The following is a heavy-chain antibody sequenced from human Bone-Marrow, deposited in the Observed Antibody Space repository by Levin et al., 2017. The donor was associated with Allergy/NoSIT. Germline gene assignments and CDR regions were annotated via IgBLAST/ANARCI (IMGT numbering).Heavy chain of an antibody. D-gene: IGHD2-2*01. CDR2: VNTDGTTT. J-gene: IGHJ5*02. V-gene: IGHV3-74*01. Sequence: PGESLKISCAASGFTFNAYWMHWVRQAPGKGLVWVSRVNTDGTTTDYADSVKGRFIVSRDNAKNTLFLQMNSLRAEDTAMYYCATDPCSTSCSYDHWGQGALVTVSS. CDR1: GFTFNAYW. CDR3: ATDPCSTSCSYDH.